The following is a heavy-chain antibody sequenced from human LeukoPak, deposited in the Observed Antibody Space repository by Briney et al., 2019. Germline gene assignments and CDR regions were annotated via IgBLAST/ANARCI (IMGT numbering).Heavy chain of an antibody. V-gene: IGHV3-74*01. J-gene: IGHJ4*02. Sequence: GGSLRLSCAASGFTFSSHWVHWVRQAPGKGLVWVSRTASDGITTSYGDSVQGRFTISRDNAKNTLYLQMNSLRAEDTAVYYCARDRYGVIDYWGQGTLVTVSS. CDR2: TASDGITT. CDR1: GFTFSSHW. CDR3: ARDRYGVIDY. D-gene: IGHD3-3*01.